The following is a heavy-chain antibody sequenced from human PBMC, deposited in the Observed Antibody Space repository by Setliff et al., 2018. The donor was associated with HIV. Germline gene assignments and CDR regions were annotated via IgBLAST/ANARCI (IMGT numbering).Heavy chain of an antibody. Sequence: SETLSLTCAVYGGSFSGYYWAWIRQPPGKGLEWIGEINHSGSTNYNPSLKSRVTMSVDTSKNQLSLKVTSVTAADTAVYYCVRGWDDKVSTISAPYYYYMDGWGKGTTVTVSS. CDR1: GGSFSGYY. V-gene: IGHV4-34*01. CDR2: INHSGST. CDR3: VRGWDDKVSTISAPYYYYMDG. D-gene: IGHD5-12*01. J-gene: IGHJ6*03.